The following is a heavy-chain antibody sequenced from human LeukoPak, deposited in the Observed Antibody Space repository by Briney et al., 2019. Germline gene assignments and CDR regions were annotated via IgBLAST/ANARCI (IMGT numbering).Heavy chain of an antibody. Sequence: PGGSLRLSCAAPGLTLSDAWLTWVRQAPGKGLEWVARIKSKIDGGLKDYAAPVKGTFTISRDDSENTVYLQINSLKIEDTAMYYCATGRSGYFDSWGQGTLVTVSP. J-gene: IGHJ4*02. CDR1: GLTLSDAW. CDR3: ATGRSGYFDS. CDR2: IKSKIDGGLK. V-gene: IGHV3-15*01.